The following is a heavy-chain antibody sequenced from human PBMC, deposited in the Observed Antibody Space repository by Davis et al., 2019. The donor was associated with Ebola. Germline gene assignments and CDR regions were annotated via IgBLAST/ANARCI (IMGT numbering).Heavy chain of an antibody. J-gene: IGHJ3*02. V-gene: IGHV3-23*01. CDR3: AIGDTIFDAFDI. D-gene: IGHD3-3*01. Sequence: GESLKISCAASGFTFSSYAMSWVRQAPGKGLEWVSAISGSGGSTYYADSVKGRFTISRDNSKNTLYLQMNSLRAEDTAVYYCAIGDTIFDAFDIWGQGTMVTVSS. CDR2: ISGSGGST. CDR1: GFTFSSYA.